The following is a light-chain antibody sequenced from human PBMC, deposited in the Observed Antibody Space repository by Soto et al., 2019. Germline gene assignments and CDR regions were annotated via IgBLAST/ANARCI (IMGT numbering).Light chain of an antibody. V-gene: IGKV3-20*01. Sequence: EIVLTQSPGTLSVSPGERATLSCRASQSVSNNYLAWYQQKPSQAPRLLIYGASSRATGIPDRFSGSGSGTDFTLTTSGLEPADFAVYYCQPYGSSPPFTFGQGTRLDIK. CDR1: QSVSNNY. J-gene: IGKJ5*01. CDR2: GAS. CDR3: QPYGSSPPFT.